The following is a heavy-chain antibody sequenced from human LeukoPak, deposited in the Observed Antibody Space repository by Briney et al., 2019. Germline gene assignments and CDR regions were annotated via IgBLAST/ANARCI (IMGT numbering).Heavy chain of an antibody. D-gene: IGHD6-6*01. CDR3: AGYSRSSGWFDP. J-gene: IGHJ5*02. CDR1: GFTLSSYW. Sequence: GGSLRLSSAASGFTLSSYWMSWVRQAPGKGLERVANIKQDGSEKDYVDSVKGRFTISRDNAKNSLYLQMNSLRAEDTAVYYCAGYSRSSGWFDPWGQGTLVTVSS. CDR2: IKQDGSEK. V-gene: IGHV3-7*01.